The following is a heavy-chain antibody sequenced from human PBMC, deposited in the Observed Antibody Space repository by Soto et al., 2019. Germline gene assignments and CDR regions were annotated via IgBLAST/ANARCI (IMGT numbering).Heavy chain of an antibody. Sequence: SETLSLTCTVSGGSIRTSYWSWIRQPPGKGLEWIGYTYNSGSTNYNPSLKSRVTISVDTSKNQFSLHLSSVTAADTAVYYCARDAFDIWGQGTMVTVS. CDR2: TYNSGST. V-gene: IGHV4-59*01. J-gene: IGHJ3*02. CDR3: ARDAFDI. CDR1: GGSIRTSY.